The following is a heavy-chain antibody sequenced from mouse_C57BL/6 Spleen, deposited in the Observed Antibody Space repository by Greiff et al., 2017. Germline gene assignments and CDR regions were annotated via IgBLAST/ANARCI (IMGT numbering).Heavy chain of an antibody. CDR1: GYTFTSYG. CDR2: INPRSGNT. D-gene: IGHD1-1*01. CDR3: ARGGSYVAMDY. V-gene: IGHV1-81*01. J-gene: IGHJ4*01. Sequence: VQLQQSGAELARPGASVKLSCKASGYTFTSYGISWVKQRTGQGLEWIGEINPRSGNTYYNEKFKGKATLTADKSSSTAYMELRSLTAEDSAVYFCARGGSYVAMDYWGQGTSVTVSS.